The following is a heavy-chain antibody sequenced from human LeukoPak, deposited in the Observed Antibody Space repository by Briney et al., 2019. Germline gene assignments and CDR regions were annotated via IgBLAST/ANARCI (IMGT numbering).Heavy chain of an antibody. CDR3: AAGGVTADRHAFKI. Sequence: PGGSLRLSCVASGFTVNSTFMTWVRQAPGKGLDWVSLIYRGGNMYYEDSVGGRFKMSRDTSQNMLYLEMNSLRAEDTAVYYCAAGGVTADRHAFKIWGHGTVVTVSS. D-gene: IGHD2-21*02. V-gene: IGHV3-53*01. J-gene: IGHJ3*02. CDR1: GFTVNSTF. CDR2: IYRGGNM.